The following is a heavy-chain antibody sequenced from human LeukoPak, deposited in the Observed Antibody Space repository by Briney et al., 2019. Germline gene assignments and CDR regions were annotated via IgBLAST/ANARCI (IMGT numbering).Heavy chain of an antibody. CDR3: ARDHYNWNYVQAFDI. Sequence: SVKVSCKASGYTFTGYYMHWVLQAPGQGLEWMGRIIPIFGTANYAQKFQGRVTITTDESTSTAYMELSSLRSEDTAVYYCARDHYNWNYVQAFDIWGQGTMVTVSS. CDR2: IIPIFGTA. J-gene: IGHJ3*02. CDR1: GYTFTGYY. V-gene: IGHV1-69*05. D-gene: IGHD1-7*01.